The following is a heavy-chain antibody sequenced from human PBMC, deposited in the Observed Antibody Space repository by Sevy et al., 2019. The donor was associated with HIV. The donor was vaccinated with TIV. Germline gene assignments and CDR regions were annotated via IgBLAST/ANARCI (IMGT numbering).Heavy chain of an antibody. J-gene: IGHJ6*02. Sequence: GGSLRLSCAASGFTFSSYWMSWVRQAPGKGLEWVANIKQDGREKYYVDSVKGRFTISRDNAKNSLYPQMNSLRAEDTAVYYCATTYYDFWSGYYTAYYYGMDVWGQGTTVTVSS. D-gene: IGHD3-3*01. CDR3: ATTYYDFWSGYYTAYYYGMDV. CDR1: GFTFSSYW. V-gene: IGHV3-7*01. CDR2: IKQDGREK.